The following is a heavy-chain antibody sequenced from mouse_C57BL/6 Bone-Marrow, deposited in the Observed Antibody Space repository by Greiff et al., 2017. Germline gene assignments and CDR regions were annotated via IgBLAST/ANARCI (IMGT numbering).Heavy chain of an antibody. Sequence: EVNLVESGGGLVKPGGSLKLSCAASGFTFSSYAMSWVRQTPEKRLEWVATISDGGSYTYYPDNVKGRFTISRDNAKNNLYLQMSHLKSEDTAMYYCARDPFTTVVATDFDYWGQGTTLTVSS. CDR1: GFTFSSYA. D-gene: IGHD1-1*01. CDR2: ISDGGSYT. CDR3: ARDPFTTVVATDFDY. V-gene: IGHV5-4*01. J-gene: IGHJ2*01.